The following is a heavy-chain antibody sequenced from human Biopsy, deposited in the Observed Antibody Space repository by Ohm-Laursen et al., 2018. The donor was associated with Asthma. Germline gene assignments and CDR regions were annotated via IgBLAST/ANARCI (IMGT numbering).Heavy chain of an antibody. CDR2: HDHEEGGT. CDR3: ARCQVGYSSGWSLLLKKIYYSGMDV. J-gene: IGHJ6*02. V-gene: IGHV1-24*01. D-gene: IGHD6-19*01. CDR1: GYSLTDLS. Sequence: SSVKVSCKFSGYSLTDLSMHWVRQAPGQGLEWMGGHDHEEGGTVNARRFQGRVTMTEDTSTDTAYMELSSLSSEDTAIYYCARCQVGYSSGWSLLLKKIYYSGMDVWGQGTAVTVSS.